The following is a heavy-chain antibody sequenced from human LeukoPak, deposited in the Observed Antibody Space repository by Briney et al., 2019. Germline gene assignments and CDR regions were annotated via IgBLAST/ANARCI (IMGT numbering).Heavy chain of an antibody. CDR3: AKDFYDMNIPAAIDYYYYMDV. V-gene: IGHV3-30*02. D-gene: IGHD2-2*01. CDR2: IRYDGSNK. Sequence: GGSLRLSCAASGFTFSSYGMHWVRQAPGKGLEWVAFIRYDGSNKYYADSVKGRFTISRDNSKNTLYLQMNSLRAVDTAVYYCAKDFYDMNIPAAIDYYYYMDVWGKGTTVTVSS. CDR1: GFTFSSYG. J-gene: IGHJ6*03.